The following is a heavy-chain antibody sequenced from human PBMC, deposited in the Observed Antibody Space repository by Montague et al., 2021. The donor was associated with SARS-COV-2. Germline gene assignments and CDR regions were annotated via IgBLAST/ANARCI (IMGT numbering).Heavy chain of an antibody. V-gene: IGHV4-34*01. CDR1: GGSFSGYY. CDR2: INHSGTT. D-gene: IGHD6-13*01. CDR3: ARAGYSSSWYPVKYYFDY. Sequence: SETLSLTCAVYGGSFSGYYWSWIRQPPGKGLEWIGEINHSGTTNYNPSLKSRIPISVDTSKNQFSLRLSSVTVADTAVYYCARAGYSSSWYPVKYYFDYWGQGTLVTVSS. J-gene: IGHJ4*02.